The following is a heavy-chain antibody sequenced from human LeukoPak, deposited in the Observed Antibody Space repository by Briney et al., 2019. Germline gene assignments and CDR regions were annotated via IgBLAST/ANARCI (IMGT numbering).Heavy chain of an antibody. CDR1: GYTFTSYD. CDR2: MNPNSGNT. CDR3: ARMYSSSWTQYAFDI. V-gene: IGHV1-8*01. J-gene: IGHJ3*02. D-gene: IGHD6-13*01. Sequence: GAPVKVPCKASGYTFTSYDINWVRQATGQGLEWMGWMNPNSGNTGYAQKFQGRVTMTRNTSISTAYMELSSLRSEDTAVYYCARMYSSSWTQYAFDIWGQGTMVTVSS.